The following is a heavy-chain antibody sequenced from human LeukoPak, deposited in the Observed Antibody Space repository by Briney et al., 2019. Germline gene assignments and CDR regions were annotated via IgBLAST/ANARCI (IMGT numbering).Heavy chain of an antibody. CDR3: ARTRAIAAAGTGDY. CDR1: GFTFSRHA. V-gene: IGHV3-23*01. J-gene: IGHJ4*02. Sequence: PGGSLRLSCAPSGFTFSRHAMSWVRQAPGRWLEWVSGVTDSGGGSYYADSVKGRFTISRDNAKNSLYLQMNSLRDEDTAVYYCARTRAIAAAGTGDYWGQGTLVTVSS. CDR2: VTDSGGGS. D-gene: IGHD6-13*01.